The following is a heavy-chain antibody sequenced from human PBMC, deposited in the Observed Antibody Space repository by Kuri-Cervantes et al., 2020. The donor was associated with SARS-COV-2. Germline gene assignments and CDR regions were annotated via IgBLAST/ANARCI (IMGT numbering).Heavy chain of an antibody. V-gene: IGHV3-30*03. CDR2: ISYDGSNK. J-gene: IGHJ5*02. D-gene: IGHD3-22*01. Sequence: GGSLRLSCAASGFTFGSYGMHWVRQAPGKGLEWVAVISYDGSNKYYADSVKGRFTISRDNSKNTLYLQMNSLRAEDTAVYYCARESPAYDSSGYYQGGFDPWGQGTLVTVSS. CDR3: ARESPAYDSSGYYQGGFDP. CDR1: GFTFGSYG.